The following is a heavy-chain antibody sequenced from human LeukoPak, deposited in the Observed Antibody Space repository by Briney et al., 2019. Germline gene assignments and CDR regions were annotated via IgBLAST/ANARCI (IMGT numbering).Heavy chain of an antibody. CDR2: IYHSGST. CDR1: GGSISSSNW. J-gene: IGHJ3*02. D-gene: IGHD1-26*01. CDR3: ARDPPSWTVGPDAFDI. Sequence: PSETLSLTCAVSGGSISSSNWWSWVRQPPGKGLEWIGEIYHSGSTNYNPSLKSRVTISVDKSKNQFSLKLSSVTAADTAVYYCARDPPSWTVGPDAFDIWGQGTMVTVSS. V-gene: IGHV4-4*02.